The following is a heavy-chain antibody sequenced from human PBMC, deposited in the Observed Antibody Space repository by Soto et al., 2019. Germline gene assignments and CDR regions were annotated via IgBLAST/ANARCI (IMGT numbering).Heavy chain of an antibody. J-gene: IGHJ4*02. CDR1: GFTFSNAW. CDR3: TADYYDSSGYFDY. D-gene: IGHD3-22*01. V-gene: IGHV3-15*01. Sequence: GGSLRLSCAASGFTFSNAWMSWVRQAPGKGLEWVGRIKSKTDGGTTDYAAPVKGRFTISRDDSKNTLYLQMNSLKTEDTAVYYCTADYYDSSGYFDYWGQGTLVTVSS. CDR2: IKSKTDGGTT.